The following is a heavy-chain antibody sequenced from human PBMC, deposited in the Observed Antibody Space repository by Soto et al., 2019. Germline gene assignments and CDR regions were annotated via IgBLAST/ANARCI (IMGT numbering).Heavy chain of an antibody. J-gene: IGHJ5*02. D-gene: IGHD3-22*01. Sequence: PSETLSLTCTVSGGSISSYYWSWIRQPPGKGLEWIGYIYYSGSTNYNPSLKSRVTISVDTSKNQFSLKLSSVTAADTAVYYCARHWEQYYDIWFDPWGQGTLVTVSS. V-gene: IGHV4-59*08. CDR2: IYYSGST. CDR1: GGSISSYY. CDR3: ARHWEQYYDIWFDP.